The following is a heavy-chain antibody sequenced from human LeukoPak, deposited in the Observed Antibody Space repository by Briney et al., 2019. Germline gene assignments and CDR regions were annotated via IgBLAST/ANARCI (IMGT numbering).Heavy chain of an antibody. CDR2: ISSSSSYI. J-gene: IGHJ6*03. V-gene: IGHV3-21*04. D-gene: IGHD2-15*01. CDR1: GFTLSTYT. CDR3: ARVLRYCSGGNCYSGGLGYMDV. Sequence: GGSLRLSCAASGFTLSTYTMNWVRQAPGKGLEWVSSISSSSSYIYYADSVKGRFTISRDNAKNSLFLQMNSLRAEDTAVYYCARVLRYCSGGNCYSGGLGYMDVWGKGTTVTISS.